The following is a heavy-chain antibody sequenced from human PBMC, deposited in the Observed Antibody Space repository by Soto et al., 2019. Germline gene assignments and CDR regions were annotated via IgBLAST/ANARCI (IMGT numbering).Heavy chain of an antibody. CDR3: ARVWGNYATLMNYFDY. V-gene: IGHV1-46*01. J-gene: IGHJ4*02. CDR2: INPSGGST. CDR1: GYSITRDH. Sequence: ASAKASCKASGYSITRDHMDCVRQTPGQGLEWMGVINPSGGSTNFAQKFQGRITMTRDTSTSTVYMELSSLRSEDTAVYYCARVWGNYATLMNYFDYWGQGTLVTVSS. D-gene: IGHD3-16*01.